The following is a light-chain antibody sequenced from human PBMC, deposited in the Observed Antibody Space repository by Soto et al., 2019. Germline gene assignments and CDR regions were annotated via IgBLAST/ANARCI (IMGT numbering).Light chain of an antibody. Sequence: EIVLTQSPGTLSLSPGERATLSCRASQSVSSSYLAWYQQKPGQAPRLLFYGASSRATGIPDRFSGSWSGTDFTLTISRLEPEDFAVYYCQQFGNSPPYTFGQGTKLEIK. CDR1: QSVSSSY. J-gene: IGKJ2*01. CDR3: QQFGNSPPYT. CDR2: GAS. V-gene: IGKV3-20*01.